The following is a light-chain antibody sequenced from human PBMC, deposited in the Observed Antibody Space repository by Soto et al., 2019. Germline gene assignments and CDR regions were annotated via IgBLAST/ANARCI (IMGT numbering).Light chain of an antibody. CDR1: QGIRND. CDR2: AAA. CDR3: LQDYNYPWT. V-gene: IGKV1-6*01. Sequence: AIQMTQSPSSLSASVGDRVTITCRASQGIRNDLGWYQQKPGKAPKLLIYAAASLQSGVPSSFSGSGSGTDFTLTISSLQPEDFATYYCLQDYNYPWTFGQGTKVEIK. J-gene: IGKJ1*01.